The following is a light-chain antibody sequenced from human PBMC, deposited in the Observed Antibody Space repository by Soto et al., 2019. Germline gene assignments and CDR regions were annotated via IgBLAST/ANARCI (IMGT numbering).Light chain of an antibody. Sequence: EIVMTQSPATLSVSPGERANISCRASQSVSSTLAWYQHKPGQAPRLLFYAASTRATGIPARFSGSGSGTEFTLTISSLQSEDFAVYYCQQYNNWPPAITFGQGTRLEIK. J-gene: IGKJ5*01. V-gene: IGKV3-15*01. CDR1: QSVSST. CDR2: AAS. CDR3: QQYNNWPPAIT.